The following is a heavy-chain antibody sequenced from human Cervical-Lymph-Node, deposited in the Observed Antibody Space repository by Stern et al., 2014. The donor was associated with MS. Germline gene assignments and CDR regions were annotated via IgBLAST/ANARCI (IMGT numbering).Heavy chain of an antibody. D-gene: IGHD3-10*01. Sequence: QVQLVESGGGVVQPGRSLRLSCEASGFNFSRYAMHWVRQAPGTGLEWVAVTSRAGGEKFDADSAHGRFTTSPDNSNNTMYLQMNGLSAEDTAVYYCARGGYYYESGNYYGLGFDYWGQGTLVTVSS. CDR2: TSRAGGEK. V-gene: IGHV3-30*04. J-gene: IGHJ4*02. CDR3: ARGGYYYESGNYYGLGFDY. CDR1: GFNFSRYA.